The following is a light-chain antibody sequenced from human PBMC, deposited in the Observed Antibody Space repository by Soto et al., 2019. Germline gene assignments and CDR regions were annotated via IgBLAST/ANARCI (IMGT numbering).Light chain of an antibody. V-gene: IGKV1-27*01. CDR2: AAS. CDR1: QGISNY. CDR3: QKCGIAPFS. Sequence: DIQMTQSPSSLSASVGDRVTITCRASQGISNYLAWYQQKPGKVPKLLIYAASTLQSGVPSRFSVSGSGTDFTRTISSLQPEDVATYYCQKCGIAPFSFGGGTKVELK. J-gene: IGKJ4*01.